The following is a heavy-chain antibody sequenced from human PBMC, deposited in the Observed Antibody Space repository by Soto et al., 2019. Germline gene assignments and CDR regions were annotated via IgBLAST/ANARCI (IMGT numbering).Heavy chain of an antibody. J-gene: IGHJ4*02. Sequence: QVQLQESGPGLVKPSQTLSLTCTVSGGSISSGGYYLSWIRQHPGKGLEWIGYIYYSGSSYYNPALRSRVTLSAYTSKSQFSLKLSSVTAADTSVYYCAREPLTWGQGTLVTVSS. CDR2: IYYSGSS. CDR3: AREPLT. V-gene: IGHV4-31*03. CDR1: GGSISSGGYY.